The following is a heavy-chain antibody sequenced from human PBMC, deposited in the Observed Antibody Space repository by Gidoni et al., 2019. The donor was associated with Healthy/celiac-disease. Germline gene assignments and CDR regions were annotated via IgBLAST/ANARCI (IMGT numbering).Heavy chain of an antibody. Sequence: QVQLVQSGAEVKKPGSSVKVSCKASGGTFSSYAISWVRQAPGQGREWMGGIIPIFGTANYAQKFQGRVTITADESTSTAYMELSSLRSEDTAVYYCARTLYYDSSGLLRYFDYWGQGTLVTVSS. D-gene: IGHD3-22*01. J-gene: IGHJ4*02. CDR3: ARTLYYDSSGLLRYFDY. CDR2: IIPIFGTA. V-gene: IGHV1-69*01. CDR1: GGTFSSYA.